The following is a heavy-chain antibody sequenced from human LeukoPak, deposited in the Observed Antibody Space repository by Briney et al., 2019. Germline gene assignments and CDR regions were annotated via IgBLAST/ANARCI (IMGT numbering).Heavy chain of an antibody. CDR2: IYSGGST. CDR3: ARGREDCSGCSCYYYYYYMDV. V-gene: IGHV3-66*02. J-gene: IGHJ6*03. D-gene: IGHD2-15*01. CDR1: GFTVSSNY. Sequence: PGGSLRLSCAASGFTVSSNYMSWVRQAPGKGLEWVSVIYSGGSTYYADSVKGRFTISRDNSKNTLYLQMNSLRAEDTAVYYCARGREDCSGCSCYYYYYYMDVWGKGTTVTVSS.